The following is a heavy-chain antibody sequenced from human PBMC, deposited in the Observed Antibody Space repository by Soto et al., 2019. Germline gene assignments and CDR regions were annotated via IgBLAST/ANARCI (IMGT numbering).Heavy chain of an antibody. Sequence: QVQLQQWGAGLLKPSETLSLTCAFYGGSFSGYYWTWIRQSPGRGLEWIGEINHSGSTNFNPSLKRRVTISVDTSKNKFSLKVTSVIAADSAVYYCARGAPDYYHAMDVWGQGTTVTVSS. CDR2: INHSGST. CDR3: ARGAPDYYHAMDV. V-gene: IGHV4-34*01. J-gene: IGHJ6*02. CDR1: GGSFSGYY.